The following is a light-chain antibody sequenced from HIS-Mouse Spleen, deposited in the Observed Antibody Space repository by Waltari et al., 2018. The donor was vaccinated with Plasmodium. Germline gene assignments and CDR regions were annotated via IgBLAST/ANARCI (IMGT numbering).Light chain of an antibody. CDR1: ALPNKY. CDR2: EDS. Sequence: SYELTQPPSVSVSPRQTARTTSSGDALPNKYTYWYQQKSGQAPGLVIYEDSKRPSGIPERFSGSSSGTMATLTISGAQVEDEADYYCYSTDSSGNHRVFGGGTKLTVL. CDR3: YSTDSSGNHRV. J-gene: IGLJ3*02. V-gene: IGLV3-10*01.